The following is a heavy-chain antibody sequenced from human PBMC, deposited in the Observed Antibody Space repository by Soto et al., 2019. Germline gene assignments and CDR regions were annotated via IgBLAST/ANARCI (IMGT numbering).Heavy chain of an antibody. Sequence: PSETLSLTCTVSGGSISSSSYYWGRIRQPPGKGLEWIGSIYYSGTTYYNPSLKSRVTISVDTSKNQFSLKLSSVTAADTAVYYCARHRGYYDILTGYYTELNFDYWGQGTLFTVSS. D-gene: IGHD3-9*01. J-gene: IGHJ4*02. V-gene: IGHV4-39*01. CDR1: GGSISSSSYY. CDR3: ARHRGYYDILTGYYTELNFDY. CDR2: IYYSGTT.